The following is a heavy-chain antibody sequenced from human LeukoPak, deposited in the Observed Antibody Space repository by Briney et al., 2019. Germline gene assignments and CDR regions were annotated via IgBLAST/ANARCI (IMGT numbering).Heavy chain of an antibody. D-gene: IGHD3-10*01. CDR1: GFTFSDYY. CDR3: ARGYGSGSGDY. CDR2: ISSTGSTM. Sequence: GGSLRLSCVASGFTFSDYYMSWIRQAPGKGLEWISYISSTGSTMYYADSVKGRFTISRDNARNSLYLQMNSLRAEDTAVYYCARGYGSGSGDYWGQGTLVTVSS. J-gene: IGHJ4*02. V-gene: IGHV3-11*04.